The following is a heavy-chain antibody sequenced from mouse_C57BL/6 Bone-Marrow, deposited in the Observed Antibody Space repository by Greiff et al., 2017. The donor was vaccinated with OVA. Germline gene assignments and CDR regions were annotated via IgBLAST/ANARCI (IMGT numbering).Heavy chain of an antibody. Sequence: QVQPQQPGAELVKPGASVKMSCKASGYTFTSYWITWVKQRPGQGLEWIGDIYPGSGSTNYNEKFKSKATLTVDTSSSTAYMQLSSLTSEDSAVYYCARRYYGSSWYFEVWGTGTTVTVSS. J-gene: IGHJ1*03. CDR3: ARRYYGSSWYFEV. CDR1: GYTFTSYW. CDR2: IYPGSGST. D-gene: IGHD1-1*01. V-gene: IGHV1-55*01.